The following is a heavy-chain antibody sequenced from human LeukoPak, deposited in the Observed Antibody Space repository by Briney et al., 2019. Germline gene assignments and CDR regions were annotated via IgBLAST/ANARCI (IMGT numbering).Heavy chain of an antibody. J-gene: IGHJ6*02. V-gene: IGHV3-33*01. D-gene: IGHD5/OR15-5a*01. Sequence: GRSLRLSCAASGFTFSSYDMHWVRQAPGKGLEWVAAIWYDGSNKYYADSVKGRFTISRDNFKNMVYLQMNSLSAEDTAMYYCARENVDTVSTPGTHYYYYGMDVWGQGTTVTVSS. CDR3: ARENVDTVSTPGTHYYYYGMDV. CDR1: GFTFSSYD. CDR2: IWYDGSNK.